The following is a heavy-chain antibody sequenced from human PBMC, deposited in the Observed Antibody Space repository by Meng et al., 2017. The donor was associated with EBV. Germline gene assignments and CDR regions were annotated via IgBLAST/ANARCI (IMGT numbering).Heavy chain of an antibody. D-gene: IGHD2-21*01. J-gene: IGHJ4*02. Sequence: QSGAGVKDLGASVNVSCKASGYAFTSYIVHGVRQAPGQRLEWMGWINVGVGYTKYSQKFQGRVTISSDTSATTGYMELSSLRSEDTAVYYCVRGPPVGVPGPGDYWGQGTLVTVSS. CDR2: INVGVGYT. CDR1: GYAFTSYI. V-gene: IGHV1-3*01. CDR3: VRGPPVGVPGPGDY.